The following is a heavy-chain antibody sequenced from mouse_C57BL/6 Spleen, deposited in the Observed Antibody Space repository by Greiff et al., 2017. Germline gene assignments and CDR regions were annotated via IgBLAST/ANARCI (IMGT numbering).Heavy chain of an antibody. CDR1: GFTFSDYG. CDR2: ISSGSSTI. J-gene: IGHJ4*01. V-gene: IGHV5-17*01. CDR3: ARDYYGSSHLYAMDY. Sequence: EVMLVESGGGLVKPGGSLKLSCAASGFTFSDYGMHWVRQAPEKGLEWVAYISSGSSTIYYADTVKGRFTISRDNAKNTLFLQMTSLRSEDTAMYYCARDYYGSSHLYAMDYWGQGTSVTVSS. D-gene: IGHD1-1*01.